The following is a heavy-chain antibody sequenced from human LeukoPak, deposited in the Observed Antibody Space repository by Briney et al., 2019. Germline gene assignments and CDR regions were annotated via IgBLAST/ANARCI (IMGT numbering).Heavy chain of an antibody. CDR1: GGSINSNY. CDR2: IYYSGST. D-gene: IGHD3-22*01. CDR3: ARHMTVTYDAFDI. Sequence: SETLSLTCTVSGGSINSNYWSWIRQPPGKGLEWIGYIYYSGSTKYNPSLKSRVTISVDTSERQFSLKLSSVTAADTAAYYCARHMTVTYDAFDIWGQGTMVTVSS. V-gene: IGHV4-59*08. J-gene: IGHJ3*02.